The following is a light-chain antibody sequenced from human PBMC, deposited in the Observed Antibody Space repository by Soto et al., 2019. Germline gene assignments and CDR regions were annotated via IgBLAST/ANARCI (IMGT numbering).Light chain of an antibody. Sequence: QSVLTQPPSASGTPGQRVTISCSGSSSNIGSNTVNWYQQLPGTAPKLLIYSNNQRPSGVPDRFSGSKSGTSASLAISGLQSEDEADYYCAAWDDSLNVVVFGGGTKAHRP. V-gene: IGLV1-44*01. CDR3: AAWDDSLNVVV. CDR2: SNN. J-gene: IGLJ2*01. CDR1: SSNIGSNT.